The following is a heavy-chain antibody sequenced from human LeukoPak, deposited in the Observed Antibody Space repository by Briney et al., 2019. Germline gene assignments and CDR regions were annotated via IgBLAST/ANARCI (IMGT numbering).Heavy chain of an antibody. CDR1: GGSINSSSYF. CDR3: ARGYCSGGSCPQRGYYYYMDV. V-gene: IGHV4-39*07. J-gene: IGHJ6*03. Sequence: SETLSLTCTVSGGSINSSSYFWGWIRQPPGKGLEWIGSIYYSGSTYYNPSLKSRVTISVDTSKNQFSLKLSSVTAADTAVYYCARGYCSGGSCPQRGYYYYMDVWGKGTTVTISS. CDR2: IYYSGST. D-gene: IGHD2-15*01.